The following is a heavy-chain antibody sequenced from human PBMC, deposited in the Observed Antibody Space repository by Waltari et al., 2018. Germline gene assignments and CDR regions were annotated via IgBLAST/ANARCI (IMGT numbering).Heavy chain of an antibody. CDR2: IYHSGST. V-gene: IGHV4-38-2*01. Sequence: QVQLQESGPGLVKPSETLSLTCAVSGYSISSGYYWGWIRQPPGKGLEWMGSIYHSGSTYYNPSLKSRVTISVDPSKNQFSRKLSSVTAADTAVYYCARAGSEQWLVRRNYFDYWGQGTLVTVSS. J-gene: IGHJ4*02. D-gene: IGHD6-19*01. CDR1: GYSISSGYY. CDR3: ARAGSEQWLVRRNYFDY.